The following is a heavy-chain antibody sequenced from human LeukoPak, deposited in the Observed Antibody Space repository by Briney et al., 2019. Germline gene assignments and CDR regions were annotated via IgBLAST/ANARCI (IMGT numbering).Heavy chain of an antibody. CDR2: ISSSSSYI. J-gene: IGHJ3*02. CDR1: GFTFSSYS. CDR3: ARGAARPLYAFDI. Sequence: TGGSLRLSCAASGFTFSSYSMNWVRQAPGKGLEWVSSISSSSSYIYYADSVKGRFTISRDNAKNSLYLQMNSLRAEDTAVYYCARGAARPLYAFDIWGQGTMVTVSS. D-gene: IGHD6-6*01. V-gene: IGHV3-21*01.